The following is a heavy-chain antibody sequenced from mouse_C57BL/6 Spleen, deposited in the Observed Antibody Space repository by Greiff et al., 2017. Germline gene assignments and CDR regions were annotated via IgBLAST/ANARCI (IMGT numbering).Heavy chain of an antibody. CDR3: ARREFYYSYFDY. V-gene: IGHV5-12*01. D-gene: IGHD1-1*01. CDR2: ISNGGGST. CDR1: GFTFSDYY. Sequence: EVKLMESGGGLVQPGGSLKLSCAASGFTFSDYYMYWVRQTPEKRLEWVAYISNGGGSTYYPDTVKGRFTISRDNAKNTLYLQMSRLKSEDTAMYYCARREFYYSYFDYWGQGTTLTVSS. J-gene: IGHJ2*01.